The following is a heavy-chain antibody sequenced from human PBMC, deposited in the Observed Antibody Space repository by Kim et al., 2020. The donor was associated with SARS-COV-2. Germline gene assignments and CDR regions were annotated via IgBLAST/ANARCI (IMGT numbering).Heavy chain of an antibody. D-gene: IGHD3-9*01. V-gene: IGHV4-61*01. CDR3: ARRNVLRYFDWLSKYGWFDP. CDR1: GGSVSSGSYY. CDR2: IYYSGST. Sequence: SETLSLTCTVSGGSVSSGSYYWSWIRQPPGKGLEWIGYIYYSGSTNYNPSLKSRVTISVDTSKNQFSLKLSSVTAADTAVYYCARRNVLRYFDWLSKYGWFDPWGQGTLVTVSS. J-gene: IGHJ5*02.